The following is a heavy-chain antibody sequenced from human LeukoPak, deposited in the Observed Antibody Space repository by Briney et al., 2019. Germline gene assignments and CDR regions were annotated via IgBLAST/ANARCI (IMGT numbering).Heavy chain of an antibody. Sequence: SETLSLTCTVSGGSISSGDYYWSWIRQPPGTGLEWIGYIYYSGSTYYNPSLKSRVTISVDTSKNQFSLKLSSVTAADTAVYYCARLRFLEWLLWYFDYWGQGTLVTVSS. V-gene: IGHV4-30-4*01. CDR2: IYYSGST. CDR3: ARLRFLEWLLWYFDY. J-gene: IGHJ4*02. D-gene: IGHD3-3*01. CDR1: GGSISSGDYY.